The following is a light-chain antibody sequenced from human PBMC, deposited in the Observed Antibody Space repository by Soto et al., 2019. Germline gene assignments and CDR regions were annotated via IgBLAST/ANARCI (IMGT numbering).Light chain of an antibody. J-gene: IGKJ1*01. CDR3: QQHNRYAWT. V-gene: IGKV1-5*03. Sequence: DSQMTQSASTRAASVGDRVTISCRASQSISSWVAWYQQKPGKAPKLLIYKASSLESGVPSRFSGIGSGTEFTLSLSTRQPGGFATPNCQQHNRYAWTYGQGTQVEIK. CDR1: QSISSW. CDR2: KAS.